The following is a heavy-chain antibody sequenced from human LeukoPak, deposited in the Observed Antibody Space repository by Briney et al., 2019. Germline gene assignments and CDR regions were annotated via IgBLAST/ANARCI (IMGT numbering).Heavy chain of an antibody. D-gene: IGHD1-14*01. CDR3: ARDGAGHYFDY. V-gene: IGHV3-21*01. CDR1: GFTFGGFN. Sequence: GGSLRLSCAASGFTFGGFNMNWVRQAPGKGLEWVASISVSSSYIYNADSVKGRFTISRDNAKNSLYLQMDSLRAEDTAVYYCARDGAGHYFDYWGQGALVTVSS. CDR2: ISVSSSYI. J-gene: IGHJ4*02.